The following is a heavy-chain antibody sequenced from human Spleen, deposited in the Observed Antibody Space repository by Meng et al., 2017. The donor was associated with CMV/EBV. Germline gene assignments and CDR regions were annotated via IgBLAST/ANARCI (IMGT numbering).Heavy chain of an antibody. CDR3: AKWGGLDVDY. CDR2: ISGSGGST. D-gene: IGHD3-10*01. J-gene: IGHJ4*02. Sequence: GESLKISCAASGFTFSDYYMSWIRQAPGKGLEWVSAISGSGGSTYYADSVKGRFTISRDNSKNTLYLQMNSLRAEDTAVYYCAKWGGLDVDYWGQGTLVTVSS. CDR1: GFTFSDYY. V-gene: IGHV3-23*01.